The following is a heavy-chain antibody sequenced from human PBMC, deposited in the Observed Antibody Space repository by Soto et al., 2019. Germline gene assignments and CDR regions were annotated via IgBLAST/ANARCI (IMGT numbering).Heavy chain of an antibody. CDR1: GFTFSSYW. J-gene: IGHJ6*02. V-gene: IGHV3-74*01. D-gene: IGHD3-3*01. CDR3: AREKGDFWSGYFNYYYYGMDV. Sequence: HPGGSLRLSCAASGFTFSSYWMHWVRQAPGKGLVWVSRINGDGSSTSYADSVKGRFTISRDNAKNTLYLQMNSLRAEDTAVYYCAREKGDFWSGYFNYYYYGMDVWGQGTTVTVSS. CDR2: INGDGSST.